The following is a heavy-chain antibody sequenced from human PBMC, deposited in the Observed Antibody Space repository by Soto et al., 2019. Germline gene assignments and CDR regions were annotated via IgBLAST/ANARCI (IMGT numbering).Heavy chain of an antibody. CDR2: IYYSGST. J-gene: IGHJ6*02. V-gene: IGHV4-31*03. Sequence: SETLSLTCTVSGGSISSGGYYWSWIRQHPGKGLEWIGYIYYSGSTYYNPSLKSRVTISVDTSKNQFSLKLSSVTAADTAVYYCARDRGVEQLVQTSYYYYGMDVWGQGTTVTVYS. D-gene: IGHD6-6*01. CDR3: ARDRGVEQLVQTSYYYYGMDV. CDR1: GGSISSGGYY.